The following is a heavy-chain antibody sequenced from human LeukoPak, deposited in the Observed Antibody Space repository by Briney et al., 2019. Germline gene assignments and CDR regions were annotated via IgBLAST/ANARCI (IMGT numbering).Heavy chain of an antibody. CDR1: GYTLTELS. CDR3: ATGITMMGGLEDY. CDR2: FDPEDGET. D-gene: IGHD3-22*01. V-gene: IGHV1-24*01. Sequence: ASVKVSCKVSGYTLTELSMHWVRQAPGKGLEWMGGFDPEDGETIYAQKFQARVTMTEDTSTDTAYMELSSLRSEDTAVYYCATGITMMGGLEDYWGQGTLVTVSS. J-gene: IGHJ4*02.